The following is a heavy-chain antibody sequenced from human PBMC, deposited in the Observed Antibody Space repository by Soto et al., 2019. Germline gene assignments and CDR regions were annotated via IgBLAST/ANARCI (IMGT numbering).Heavy chain of an antibody. J-gene: IGHJ4*02. CDR1: GFTFSSHA. CDR2: ISGSGGST. V-gene: IGHV3-23*01. CDR3: AKDSKWLVINPHYFDY. Sequence: GSLRLSCAAFGFTFSSHAMSRVLQAPGKGLEWVSAISGSGGSTYYADSVKGWFTISRDNSKNTLYLQMNSLRAEDTAVYYCAKDSKWLVINPHYFDYWGQGTLVTVSS. D-gene: IGHD6-19*01.